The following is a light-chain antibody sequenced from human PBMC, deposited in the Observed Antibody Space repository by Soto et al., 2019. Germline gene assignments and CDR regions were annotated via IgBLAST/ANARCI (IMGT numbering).Light chain of an antibody. J-gene: IGKJ5*01. V-gene: IGKV3D-11*01. CDR2: DAS. Sequence: EIVLTQSPATLTLSPGERATLSCRASQGVSSYLAWYQQKPGQAPRLLIYDASNRATGIPARFSGSGPGTDFTLTIISLEPEDFAVYYCQQRSNWQSGITFGQGTRLEIK. CDR3: QQRSNWQSGIT. CDR1: QGVSSY.